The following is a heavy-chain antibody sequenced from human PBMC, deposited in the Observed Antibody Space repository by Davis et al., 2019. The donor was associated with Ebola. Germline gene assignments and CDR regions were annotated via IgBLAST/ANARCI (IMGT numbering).Heavy chain of an antibody. CDR2: ISGSGGST. CDR1: GFTFSSYT. V-gene: IGHV3-23*01. CDR3: ARDSTGRYCSGGSCYPYYYGMDV. D-gene: IGHD2-15*01. J-gene: IGHJ6*02. Sequence: GGSLRLSCAASGFTFSSYTMSWVRQAPGKGLEWVSAISGSGGSTYYADSVKGRFTISRDNSKNTLYLQMNSLRAEDTAVYYCARDSTGRYCSGGSCYPYYYGMDVWGQGTTVTVSS.